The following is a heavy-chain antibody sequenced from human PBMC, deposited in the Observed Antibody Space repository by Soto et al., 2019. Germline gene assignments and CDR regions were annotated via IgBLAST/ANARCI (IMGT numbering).Heavy chain of an antibody. D-gene: IGHD1-26*01. V-gene: IGHV3-53*01. CDR1: GFSVSNHF. J-gene: IGHJ4*01. Sequence: SLRLSCAASGFSVSNHFMTWVRQAPGTGLEWVSTIYSGGSTYYTDSAKGRLIISRGSSKNMVYLQMNSLRDEDTAVYYCARSGSYVNGFDYWGQGTPVTVSS. CDR2: IYSGGST. CDR3: ARSGSYVNGFDY.